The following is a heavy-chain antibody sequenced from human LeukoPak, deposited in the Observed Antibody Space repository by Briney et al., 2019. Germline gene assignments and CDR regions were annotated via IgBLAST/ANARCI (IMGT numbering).Heavy chain of an antibody. CDR2: IYYSGST. CDR3: ARHYYYDSSGSGFDP. CDR1: GGSFSGYY. J-gene: IGHJ5*02. Sequence: PSETLSLTCAVYGGSFSGYYWSWIRQPPGKGLEWIGSIYYSGSTYYNPSLKSRVTISVDTSKNQFSLKLSSVTAADTAVYYCARHYYYDSSGSGFDPWGQGTLVTVSS. D-gene: IGHD3-22*01. V-gene: IGHV4-34*01.